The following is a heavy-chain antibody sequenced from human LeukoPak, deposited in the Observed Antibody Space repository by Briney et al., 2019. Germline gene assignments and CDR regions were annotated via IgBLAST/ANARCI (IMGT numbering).Heavy chain of an antibody. CDR1: GFTFSSYS. D-gene: IGHD1-7*01. J-gene: IGHJ4*02. Sequence: GGSLRLSCAASGFTFSSYSMNWVRQAPGKGLEWASSISSSSSYIYYADSVKGRFTISRDNAKNSLYLQMNSLRAEDTAVYYCARVLVNWNYGDFDYWGQGTLVTVSS. V-gene: IGHV3-21*01. CDR3: ARVLVNWNYGDFDY. CDR2: ISSSSSYI.